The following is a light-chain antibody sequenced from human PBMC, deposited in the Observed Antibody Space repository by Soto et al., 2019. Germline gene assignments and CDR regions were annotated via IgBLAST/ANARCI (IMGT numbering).Light chain of an antibody. Sequence: QSVLTQPRSVSGSPGQSVTIPCTRTSSDVGGYNYVSWYQQHPGKAPKFMIYDVSKRPSGVPDRFSGSKSGNTASLTISGLQAEDEADYYCCSYAGNFPYVFGTGTKLTVL. CDR2: DVS. V-gene: IGLV2-11*01. CDR1: SSDVGGYNY. J-gene: IGLJ1*01. CDR3: CSYAGNFPYV.